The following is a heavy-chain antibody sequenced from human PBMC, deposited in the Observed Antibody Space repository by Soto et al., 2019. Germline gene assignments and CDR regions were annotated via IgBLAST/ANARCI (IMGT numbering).Heavy chain of an antibody. V-gene: IGHV4-59*01. J-gene: IGHJ4*02. D-gene: IGHD2-15*01. CDR3: ARRKGSYLDY. Sequence: VQLQESGPGLVKPAETLSLTCSVSDGSITTSYWSWVRQPPGKGLEWIGYIYYSGSTNYNPSLNSRVTMSVDMSKKQFSLKLSSVTAADTAVYYCARRKGSYLDYWGQGTLVTVSS. CDR2: IYYSGST. CDR1: DGSITTSY.